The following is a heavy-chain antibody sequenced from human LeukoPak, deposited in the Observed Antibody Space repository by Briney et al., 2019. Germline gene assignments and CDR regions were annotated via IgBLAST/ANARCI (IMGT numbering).Heavy chain of an antibody. D-gene: IGHD2-15*01. Sequence: ASVKVSCKASGYTFTSYYMYWVRQAPGQGLEWMGIINPSGGSTSYAQKFQGRVTMTRDTSTSTVYMELSSLRSEDTAVNYCARDKCSGGSCYPIDYWGQGTLVTVSS. CDR3: ARDKCSGGSCYPIDY. V-gene: IGHV1-46*01. J-gene: IGHJ4*02. CDR2: INPSGGST. CDR1: GYTFTSYY.